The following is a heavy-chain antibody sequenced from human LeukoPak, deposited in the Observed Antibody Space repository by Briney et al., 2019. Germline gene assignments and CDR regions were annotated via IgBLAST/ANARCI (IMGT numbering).Heavy chain of an antibody. CDR3: ARGWDGIAVAGSFDY. J-gene: IGHJ4*02. V-gene: IGHV4-59*01. Sequence: SETLSLTCAVSGGSTSGYYWSWIRQPPGKGLEWIGDIYYSGSTNYNPSLTSRVTISVDTSKNQFSLKLNSVTAADTAVYYCARGWDGIAVAGSFDYWGQGTLVTVSS. D-gene: IGHD6-19*01. CDR2: IYYSGST. CDR1: GGSTSGYY.